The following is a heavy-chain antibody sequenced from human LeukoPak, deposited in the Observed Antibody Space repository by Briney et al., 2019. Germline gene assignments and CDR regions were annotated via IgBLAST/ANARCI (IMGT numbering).Heavy chain of an antibody. CDR2: ISSSSSYI. V-gene: IGHV3-21*01. D-gene: IGHD6-13*01. CDR1: GFTFSSHS. Sequence: GGSLRLSRAASGFTFSSHSMNWVCHAPEKGLEWVSSISSSSSYIYYADSVKGRFTISRDNAKNSLYLQMNSLRAEDTAVYYCARAPAAGTWWFDPWGQGTLVTVSS. CDR3: ARAPAAGTWWFDP. J-gene: IGHJ5*02.